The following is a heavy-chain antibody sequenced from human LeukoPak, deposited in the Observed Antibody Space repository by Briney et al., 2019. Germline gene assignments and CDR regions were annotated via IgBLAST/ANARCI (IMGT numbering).Heavy chain of an antibody. J-gene: IGHJ6*03. Sequence: ASVKVSCKASGYTFTSYDINWVRQATGQGLEWMGWMNPNSGNTGYAQKFQGRVTITRNTSISTAYMELSSLRAEDTAVYYCAKGYCSGGSCYLYYYYYMDVWGKGTTVTVSS. CDR1: GYTFTSYD. CDR2: MNPNSGNT. V-gene: IGHV1-8*03. D-gene: IGHD2-15*01. CDR3: AKGYCSGGSCYLYYYYYMDV.